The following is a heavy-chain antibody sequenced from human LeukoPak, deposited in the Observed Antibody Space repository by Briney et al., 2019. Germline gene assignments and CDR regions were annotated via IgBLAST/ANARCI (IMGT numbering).Heavy chain of an antibody. CDR2: ISYDGSNK. J-gene: IGHJ6*02. V-gene: IGHV3-30*18. D-gene: IGHD2-2*03. CDR1: GFTFSSYG. Sequence: GGSLRLSCAASGFTFSSYGMHWVRQASGKGLEWVAVISYDGSNKYYADSVKGRFTISRDNSKNTLYLQMNSLRAEDTAVYYCAKDWMDIVVVPAASAGPPENYSYYGMDVWGQGTTVTVSS. CDR3: AKDWMDIVVVPAASAGPPENYSYYGMDV.